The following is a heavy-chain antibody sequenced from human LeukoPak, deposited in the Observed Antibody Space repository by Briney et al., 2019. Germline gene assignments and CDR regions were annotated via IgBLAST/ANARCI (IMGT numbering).Heavy chain of an antibody. J-gene: IGHJ4*02. CDR1: GYSISSGYY. CDR3: ARGEWELLGYFDY. CDR2: IYHSGST. V-gene: IGHV4-38-2*02. Sequence: SETLSLTCTVSGYSISSGYYWGWIRQPPGKGLEWIGSIYHSGSTYYNPSLKSRVTISVGTSKNQFSLKLSSVTAADTAVYYCARGEWELLGYFDYWGQGTLVTVSS. D-gene: IGHD1-26*01.